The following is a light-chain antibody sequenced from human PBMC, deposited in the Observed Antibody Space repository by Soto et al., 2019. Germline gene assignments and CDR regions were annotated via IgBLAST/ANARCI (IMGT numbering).Light chain of an antibody. V-gene: IGLV1-44*01. J-gene: IGLJ2*01. CDR3: AAWDDTLYAVV. CDR2: SNN. Sequence: QSVLTQPPSASGTPGQRVTISCSGSSSNIGSNTVNWYQQLPGTAPKVLIYSNNQRPSGVPDRFSGSKSGTSASLAISGLQSEDEADYNCAAWDDTLYAVVFGGGPKLTVL. CDR1: SSNIGSNT.